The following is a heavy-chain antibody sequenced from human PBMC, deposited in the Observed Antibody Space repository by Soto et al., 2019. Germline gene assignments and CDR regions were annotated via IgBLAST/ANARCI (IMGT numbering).Heavy chain of an antibody. CDR3: ARDSYIRPDAFDI. V-gene: IGHV1-69*10. CDR1: GGTFSSYT. CDR2: IIPILGIA. Sequence: VKVSCKASGGTFSSYTISWVRQAPGQGLEWMGRIIPILGIANYAQKFQGRVTITADKSTSTAYMELSSLRSEDTAVYYCARDSYIRPDAFDIWGQGTMVTVSS. D-gene: IGHD1-26*01. J-gene: IGHJ3*02.